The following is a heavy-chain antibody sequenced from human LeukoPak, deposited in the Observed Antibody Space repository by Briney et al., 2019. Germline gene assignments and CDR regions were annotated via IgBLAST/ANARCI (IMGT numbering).Heavy chain of an antibody. CDR1: GFSLSTSGGG. CDR2: IYWDDEK. Sequence: SGPTLLHPTRTLTLTCTFSGFSLSTSGGGVGWIRQPPEKAQEWLALIYWDDEKRYSPSLKSRLTITKDTSKNQVVLTMTNMDPVYTATYYCTHSRYGDYGRVWGQGTLVTVSS. CDR3: THSRYGDYGRV. V-gene: IGHV2-5*02. J-gene: IGHJ4*02. D-gene: IGHD4-17*01.